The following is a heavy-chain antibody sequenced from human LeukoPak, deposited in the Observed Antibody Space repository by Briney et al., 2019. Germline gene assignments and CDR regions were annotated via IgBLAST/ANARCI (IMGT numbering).Heavy chain of an antibody. V-gene: IGHV3-48*01. J-gene: IGHJ4*02. Sequence: GGSLRLSCAASGFTFSDYSMNWVRQAPGKGLEWISYIGIDSGNTNYADSVKGRFTISGDKAKNSLYLQMNSLRVEDTAVYYCARDYKYAFDNSGQGTLVTVSS. CDR1: GFTFSDYS. D-gene: IGHD5-24*01. CDR3: ARDYKYAFDN. CDR2: IGIDSGNT.